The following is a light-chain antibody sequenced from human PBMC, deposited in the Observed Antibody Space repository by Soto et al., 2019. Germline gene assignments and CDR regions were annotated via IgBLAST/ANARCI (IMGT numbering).Light chain of an antibody. Sequence: DIQMTQSPSTLSASVGDRVSITCRASQSLNSWLAWYQQKPGKAPKLLIYKTSTLESGVPSRFSGSGSGTEITLTISNLQPDDFATYYCQQYNTYSFGQGTKLEIK. CDR1: QSLNSW. V-gene: IGKV1-5*03. J-gene: IGKJ2*01. CDR2: KTS. CDR3: QQYNTYS.